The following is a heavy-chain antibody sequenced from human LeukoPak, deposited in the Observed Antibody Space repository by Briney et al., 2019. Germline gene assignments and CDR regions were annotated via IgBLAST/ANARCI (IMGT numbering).Heavy chain of an antibody. D-gene: IGHD3-10*01. CDR1: GGSFSGYY. Sequence: SETLSLTCAVYGGSFSGYYWSWIRQPPGKGLEWIGEINHSGSTNYNPSLKSRVTISVDTSKNQFSLKLSSVTAADTAVYYCARGLIFMVRGVINWFDPWGQGTLVTVSS. V-gene: IGHV4-34*01. CDR3: ARGLIFMVRGVINWFDP. CDR2: INHSGST. J-gene: IGHJ5*02.